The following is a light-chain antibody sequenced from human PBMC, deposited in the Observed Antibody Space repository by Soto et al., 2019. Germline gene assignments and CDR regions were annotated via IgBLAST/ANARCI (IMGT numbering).Light chain of an antibody. CDR1: SSNVGGYSY. Sequence: QSALTQPASVSGSPGQSITISCAGTSSNVGGYSYVSWYQHHPGKPPKLMIYDVSNRPSGISNRFSGSKSGNTASLTISGLQAEDEADYYCSSYTTSSTILFGGGTKLTVL. CDR3: SSYTTSSTIL. V-gene: IGLV2-14*03. CDR2: DVS. J-gene: IGLJ2*01.